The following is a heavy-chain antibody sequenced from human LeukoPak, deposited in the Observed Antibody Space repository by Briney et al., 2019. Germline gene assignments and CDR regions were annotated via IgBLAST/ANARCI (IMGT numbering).Heavy chain of an antibody. J-gene: IGHJ4*02. V-gene: IGHV3-23*01. CDR1: GFTFYVYA. D-gene: IGHD3-22*01. Sequence: PGGSLRLSCEASGFTFYVYAMAWVRQAPGKGLEWVSAISNNGVTTHYADSVKGRFTISRDNSENMLYLHMNSLSADDTALYYCAKGDYYDSTDLDYWGQGALATVSS. CDR2: ISNNGVTT. CDR3: AKGDYYDSTDLDY.